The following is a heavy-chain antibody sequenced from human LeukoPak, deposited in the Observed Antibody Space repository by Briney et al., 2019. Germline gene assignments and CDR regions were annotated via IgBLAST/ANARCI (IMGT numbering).Heavy chain of an antibody. CDR1: GFTFSSYA. CDR2: ISYDGSNK. Sequence: GRSLRLSCAASGFTFSSYAMHWVRQAPGKGLEWVAVISYDGSNKYYADSVKGRFTISRDNSKNTLYLQMNSLRAEDTAVYYCARGPVTAIGYFDYWGQGTLVTVSS. D-gene: IGHD2-21*02. J-gene: IGHJ4*02. CDR3: ARGPVTAIGYFDY. V-gene: IGHV3-30*04.